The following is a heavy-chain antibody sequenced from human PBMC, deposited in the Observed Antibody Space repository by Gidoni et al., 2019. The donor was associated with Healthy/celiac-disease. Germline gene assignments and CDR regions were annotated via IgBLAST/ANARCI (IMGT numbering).Heavy chain of an antibody. V-gene: IGHV3-33*01. J-gene: IGHJ6*02. CDR1: GFTFSSYG. D-gene: IGHD4-17*01. CDR2: IWYDGSNK. CDR3: ARDGSDYGDYYYYYGMDV. Sequence: QVQLVEPGGGVVQPGRSLRLSCAASGFTFSSYGLLWVRQAPGKVLEWVEVIWYDGSNKYYADSVKGRVTISRDNSKNTLYLQMNSLRAEDTAVYYCARDGSDYGDYYYYYGMDVWGQGTTVTVSS.